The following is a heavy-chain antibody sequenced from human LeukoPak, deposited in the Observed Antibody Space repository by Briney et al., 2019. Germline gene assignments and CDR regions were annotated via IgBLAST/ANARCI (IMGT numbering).Heavy chain of an antibody. CDR3: ARLGLWLGEGGDY. CDR2: IYYSGST. D-gene: IGHD3-10*01. CDR1: GGSISSSSYY. Sequence: PSETLSLTCTVSGGSISSSSYYWGWIRQPPGKGLEWIGSIYYSGSTYYNPSLKSRVTISVDTSKNQFSLKLSSVTAADTAVYYWARLGLWLGEGGDYWGQETRVTVSS. V-gene: IGHV4-39*01. J-gene: IGHJ4*02.